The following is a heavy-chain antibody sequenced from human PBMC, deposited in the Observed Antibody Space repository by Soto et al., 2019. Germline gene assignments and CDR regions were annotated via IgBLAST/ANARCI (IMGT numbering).Heavy chain of an antibody. Sequence: PSETLSLTCAVYGGSFSDDASSSDWYWNWIRQSPGKGLEWIGEIDRSGRTKYNPSLKSRVTISVDTSKNQFSLKLSSVTAADTAVYYCASSKYSSSSGALDYWGQGTLVTVSS. CDR3: ASSKYSSSSGALDY. CDR2: IDRSGRT. CDR1: GGSFSDDASSSDWY. D-gene: IGHD6-6*01. J-gene: IGHJ4*02. V-gene: IGHV4-34*09.